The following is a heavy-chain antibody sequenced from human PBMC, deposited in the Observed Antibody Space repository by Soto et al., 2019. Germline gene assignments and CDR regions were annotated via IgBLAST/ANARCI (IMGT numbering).Heavy chain of an antibody. CDR3: ARDPNFYYDSSDYYYGMDV. D-gene: IGHD3-22*01. V-gene: IGHV3-33*01. CDR1: GFTFSSYG. J-gene: IGHJ6*02. Sequence: VQLVESGGGVVQPGRSLRLSCAASGFTFSSYGMHWVRQAPGKGLEWVAVIWYDGSNKYYADSVKGRFTISRDNSKNTLYLQMNSLRAEDTAVYYCARDPNFYYDSSDYYYGMDVWGQGTTVTVSS. CDR2: IWYDGSNK.